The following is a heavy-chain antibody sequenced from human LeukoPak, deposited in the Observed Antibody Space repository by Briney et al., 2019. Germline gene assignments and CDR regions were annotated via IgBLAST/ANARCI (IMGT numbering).Heavy chain of an antibody. V-gene: IGHV1-46*01. Sequence: GASVKVSCKASGYTFTPSYMHWVRQAPGQGLEWMGIISSGDGTTNYEQKFQDRVTMRTDTSASTVYLDLSSLRSEDTAVYYCARTRGYGYVDYWGQGTLVTVSS. CDR3: ARTRGYGYVDY. CDR2: ISSGDGTT. D-gene: IGHD2-15*01. CDR1: GYTFTPSY. J-gene: IGHJ4*02.